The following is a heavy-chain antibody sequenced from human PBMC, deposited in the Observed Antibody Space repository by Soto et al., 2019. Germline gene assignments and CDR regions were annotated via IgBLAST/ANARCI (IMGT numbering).Heavy chain of an antibody. CDR1: GYYSTSYR. V-gene: IGHV5-51*01. J-gene: IGHJ3*01. CDR3: ARRGTLSGRDAFDV. CDR2: VYVSDSET. Sequence: PGESLKISCSGSGYYSTSYRIAWVRQMSGKGLEWLGSVYVSDSETKYSPSFQGQVTISADKSTNTAYLHWSSLKTSDTAMYYCARRGTLSGRDAFDVWGEGTMVTVSS. D-gene: IGHD5-12*01.